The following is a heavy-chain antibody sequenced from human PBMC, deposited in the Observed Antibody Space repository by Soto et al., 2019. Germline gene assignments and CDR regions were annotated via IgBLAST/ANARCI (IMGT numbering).Heavy chain of an antibody. CDR1: GYTFTSYA. D-gene: IGHD3-22*01. CDR2: INAGNGNT. V-gene: IGHV1-3*05. Sequence: QVQLVQSGAEEKKPGASVKVSCKASGYTFTSYAMHWVRQAPGQSLEWMGWINAGNGNTKYSQKFQGRVTITRDTSASRAYVELSSLRSEDTAGYYCARPYSSGAKGAYWYFDLWGRGTLVTVSS. J-gene: IGHJ2*01. CDR3: ARPYSSGAKGAYWYFDL.